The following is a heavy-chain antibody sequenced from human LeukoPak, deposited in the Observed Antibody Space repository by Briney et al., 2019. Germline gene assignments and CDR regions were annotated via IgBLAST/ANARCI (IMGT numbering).Heavy chain of an antibody. V-gene: IGHV1-69*13. Sequence: WASVKVSCKASGYTFTSYDINWVRQATGQGLEWMGGIIPIFGTANYAQKFQGRVTITADESTSTAYMELSSLRSEDTAVYYCARSDIVVVVAATGYWYFDLWGRGTLVTVSS. CDR2: IIPIFGTA. D-gene: IGHD2-15*01. CDR3: ARSDIVVVVAATGYWYFDL. CDR1: GYTFTSYD. J-gene: IGHJ2*01.